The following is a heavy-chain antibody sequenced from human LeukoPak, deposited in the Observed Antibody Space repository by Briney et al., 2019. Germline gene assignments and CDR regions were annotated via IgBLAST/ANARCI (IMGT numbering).Heavy chain of an antibody. J-gene: IGHJ3*02. Sequence: GGSLRLSCAASGFTFSNYAMSWVRQAPGKGLEWVSTISGSGGSTYYADSVKGRFTISRDNSKNTLYLQMNSLRAEDTAVYYCAKRGNRNNWNTQGAFDIWGQGTMVTVSS. CDR1: GFTFSNYA. CDR2: ISGSGGST. CDR3: AKRGNRNNWNTQGAFDI. D-gene: IGHD1/OR15-1a*01. V-gene: IGHV3-23*01.